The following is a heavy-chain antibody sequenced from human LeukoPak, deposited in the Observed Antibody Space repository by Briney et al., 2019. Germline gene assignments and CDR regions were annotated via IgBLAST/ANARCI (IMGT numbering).Heavy chain of an antibody. V-gene: IGHV1-2*02. CDR1: GYTFTGYY. CDR2: INPNSGGT. D-gene: IGHD1-26*01. CDR3: ARGKWELLYYYYYMDV. Sequence: ASVKVSCKASGYTFTGYYMHWVRQAPGQGLEWMGWINPNSGGTNYAQKFQGRVTMIRDTSISTAYMELSRLGSDDTAVYYCARGKWELLYYYYYMDVWGKGTTVTISS. J-gene: IGHJ6*03.